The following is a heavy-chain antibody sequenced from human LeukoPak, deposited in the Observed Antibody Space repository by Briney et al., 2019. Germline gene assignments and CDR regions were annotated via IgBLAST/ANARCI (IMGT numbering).Heavy chain of an antibody. CDR1: GFTFSDYA. V-gene: IGHV3-49*04. CDR3: SAYDPSDYYGMDV. J-gene: IGHJ6*02. Sequence: GGSLRLSCAASGFTFSDYAMSWVRQAPGKGLEWVGFIRSKAYGGTTEFAASVKDRFIISRDDSKSIAYLQMDSLKTEDTAVYYCSAYDPSDYYGMDVWGQGTTVTVS. CDR2: IRSKAYGGTT. D-gene: IGHD5-12*01.